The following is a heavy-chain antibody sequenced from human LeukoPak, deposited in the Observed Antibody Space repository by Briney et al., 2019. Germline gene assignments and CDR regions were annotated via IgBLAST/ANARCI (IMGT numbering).Heavy chain of an antibody. CDR2: INPNSGGT. J-gene: IGHJ6*03. V-gene: IGHV1-2*02. CDR1: GYTSTGYY. Sequence: ASVKVSCKASGYTSTGYYMHWVRQAPGQGLEWMGWINPNSGGTNYAQKFQGRVTMTRDTSISTAYMELSRLRSDDTAVYYCARGVGSYPYYYYMDVWGKGTTVTVSS. CDR3: ARGVGSYPYYYYMDV. D-gene: IGHD1-26*01.